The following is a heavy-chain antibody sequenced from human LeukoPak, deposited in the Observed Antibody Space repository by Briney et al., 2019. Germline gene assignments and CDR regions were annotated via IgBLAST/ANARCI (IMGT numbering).Heavy chain of an antibody. CDR1: GGTFSSYA. Sequence: SVKVSCKASGGTFSSYAISWVRQAPGQGLEWMGGIIPIFGTANYAQKFQGRVTITADESTSTAYMELSSLRSEDTAVYYCAKDLIDWSPDAFDIWGQGTMVTVSS. J-gene: IGHJ3*02. CDR3: AKDLIDWSPDAFDI. V-gene: IGHV1-69*13. D-gene: IGHD3-9*01. CDR2: IIPIFGTA.